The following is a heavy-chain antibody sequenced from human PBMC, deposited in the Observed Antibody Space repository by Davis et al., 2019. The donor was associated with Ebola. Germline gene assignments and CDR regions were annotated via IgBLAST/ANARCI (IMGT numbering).Heavy chain of an antibody. J-gene: IGHJ4*02. D-gene: IGHD3-9*01. V-gene: IGHV1-69*13. CDR2: IIPIFDTP. Sequence: SALVSCNTSGGSFSSHPISWVRQAPRQGLEWMGGIIPIFDTPHYAQKFQGRITITADASTSTAYMELSSLRSEDTATYFCARDFDGGNYYFDDWGPGTPVTVSS. CDR3: ARDFDGGNYYFDD. CDR1: GGSFSSHP.